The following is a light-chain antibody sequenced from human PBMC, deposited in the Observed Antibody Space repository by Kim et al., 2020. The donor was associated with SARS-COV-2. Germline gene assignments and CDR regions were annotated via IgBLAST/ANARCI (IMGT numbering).Light chain of an antibody. V-gene: IGKV3-20*01. CDR2: GAS. CDR3: QLFGTSPPVT. CDR1: QSISSGY. J-gene: IGKJ2*01. Sequence: EIVLTQSPGTLSLSPGERATLSCRASQSISSGYLAWYQHKPGQTPRLLIYGASTRATGTPDRFSGSGSATDFTLTISRLEPEDFAVYYCQLFGTSPPVTFGQGTILEI.